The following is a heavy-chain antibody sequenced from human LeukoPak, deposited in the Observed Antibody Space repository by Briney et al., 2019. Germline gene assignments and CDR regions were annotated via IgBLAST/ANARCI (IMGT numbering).Heavy chain of an antibody. CDR2: ISYDGNKK. J-gene: IGHJ4*02. CDR3: GKDLYDYVWGSYLPGDY. V-gene: IGHV3-30*18. CDR1: GFTFSSYG. D-gene: IGHD3-16*02. Sequence: GGSLRLSCAASGFTFSSYGMHWVRQTPGKGLVWVAVISYDGNKKYYADSVKGRFTISRDNSKNTLYLQMNSLRAEDTAVYYCGKDLYDYVWGSYLPGDYWGQGILVTVSS.